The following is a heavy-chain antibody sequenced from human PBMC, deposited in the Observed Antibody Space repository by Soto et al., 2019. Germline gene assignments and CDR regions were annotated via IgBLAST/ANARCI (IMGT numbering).Heavy chain of an antibody. D-gene: IGHD3-16*01. J-gene: IGHJ3*01. Sequence: CLTYSVSGGKIVDLGGRRSVRQHPGKGLEWIGEIYHSGSDNYSPSLKSRVTFSVDKANNQFSLKLSSVTAADTAVYYCASGKNYLWGKYDDSFDVWGQGTMVTVSS. V-gene: IGHV4-4*02. CDR1: GGKIVDLGG. CDR3: ASGKNYLWGKYDDSFDV. CDR2: IYHSGSD.